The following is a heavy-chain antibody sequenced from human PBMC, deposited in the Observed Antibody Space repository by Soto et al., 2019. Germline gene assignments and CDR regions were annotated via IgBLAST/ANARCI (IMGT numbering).Heavy chain of an antibody. CDR1: GVAISRGDDF. V-gene: IGHV4-30-4*01. Sequence: ALSLTCAGSGVAISRGDDFGSWSRQPPGKGLEWIGYIYYSGSTYYNPSLKSRVTISVDTSKNQFSLKLSSVTAADTAVYYCASGAYYYDSSGYDYWFDPWGQGTLVTVSS. D-gene: IGHD3-22*01. J-gene: IGHJ5*02. CDR3: ASGAYYYDSSGYDYWFDP. CDR2: IYYSGST.